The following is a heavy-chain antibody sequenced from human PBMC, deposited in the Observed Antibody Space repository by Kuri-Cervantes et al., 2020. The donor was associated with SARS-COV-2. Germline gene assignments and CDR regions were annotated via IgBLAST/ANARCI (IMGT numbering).Heavy chain of an antibody. CDR3: ARAKQQLVPTSLFSY. J-gene: IGHJ4*02. CDR2: ISYDGSNK. V-gene: IGHV3-30-3*01. CDR1: GFTFSSYA. D-gene: IGHD6-13*01. Sequence: GESLKISCAASGFTFSSYAMHWVRQAPGKGLEWVAVISYDGSNKYYADSVKGRFTISKDNAKSSLYLQMNSLRAEDTAVYYCARAKQQLVPTSLFSYWGRGTLVTVSS.